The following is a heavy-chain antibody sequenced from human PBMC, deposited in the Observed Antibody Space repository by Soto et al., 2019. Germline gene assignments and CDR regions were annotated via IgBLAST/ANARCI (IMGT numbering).Heavy chain of an antibody. D-gene: IGHD6-13*01. Sequence: QVQLVQSGAEVKKPGASVKVSCKASGYTFTSSDINWVRQATGQGLEWMGWMNPNIGNTGYAQKFQGRVTMTRNTSIGTANRELSSLRSEDTAVYYCAQQGPAAAGFDYWGQGTLVTVSS. V-gene: IGHV1-8*01. CDR2: MNPNIGNT. J-gene: IGHJ4*02. CDR1: GYTFTSSD. CDR3: AQQGPAAAGFDY.